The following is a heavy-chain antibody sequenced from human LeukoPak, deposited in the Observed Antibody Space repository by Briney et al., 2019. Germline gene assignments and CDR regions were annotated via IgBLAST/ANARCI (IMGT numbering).Heavy chain of an antibody. J-gene: IGHJ4*02. Sequence: SETLSLTCTVSGGSISSYYWSWIRQPPGKGLEWIGYIYYSGSTNYNPSLKSRVTITVDTSKNQFSLKLSSVTAADTAVYYCARWSGWNDPYYFDYWGQGTLVTVSS. V-gene: IGHV4-59*08. CDR1: GGSISSYY. CDR2: IYYSGST. D-gene: IGHD1-1*01. CDR3: ARWSGWNDPYYFDY.